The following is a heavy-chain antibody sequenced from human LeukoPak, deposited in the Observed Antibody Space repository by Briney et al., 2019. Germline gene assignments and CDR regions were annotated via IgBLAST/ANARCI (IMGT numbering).Heavy chain of an antibody. CDR3: AKDVGEWELLLEYFQH. Sequence: GRSLRLSCAASGFTFSSYGMHWVRQAPGKGLERVAVIWYDGSNKYYADSVKGRFTISRDNSKNTLYLQMNSLRAEDTAVYYCAKDVGEWELLLEYFQHWGQGTLVTVSS. CDR1: GFTFSSYG. CDR2: IWYDGSNK. J-gene: IGHJ1*01. D-gene: IGHD1-26*01. V-gene: IGHV3-33*06.